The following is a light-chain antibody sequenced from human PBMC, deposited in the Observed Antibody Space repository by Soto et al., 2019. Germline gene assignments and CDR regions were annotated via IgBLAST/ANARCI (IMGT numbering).Light chain of an antibody. CDR2: DAI. V-gene: IGKV3-15*01. J-gene: IGKJ4*01. CDR1: QNIHDH. CDR3: QQYYGSPLT. Sequence: ETLMSQSPSTLSVSPGERVTLSCRASQNIHDHMSWFLQKPGQTPRLLIYDAIIRAADVPARFSGSWSGTEFTLTINSLQAEDVAVYYCQQYYGSPLTFGGGTKVDIK.